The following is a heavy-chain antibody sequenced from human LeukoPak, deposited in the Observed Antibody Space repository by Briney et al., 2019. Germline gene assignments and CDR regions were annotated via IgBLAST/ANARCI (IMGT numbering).Heavy chain of an antibody. CDR3: AKGEGDY. CDR1: GGSISSYY. V-gene: IGHV4-59*01. J-gene: IGHJ4*02. CDR2: IYDSGYT. Sequence: PSETLSLTCTVSGGSISSYYWSWIRQPPGKGLEWIGYIYDSGYTNYNPSLKSRVTISVDTSKNQFSLKVRSVTAADTAVYYCAKGEGDYWGQGTLVTVSS. D-gene: IGHD2-21*01.